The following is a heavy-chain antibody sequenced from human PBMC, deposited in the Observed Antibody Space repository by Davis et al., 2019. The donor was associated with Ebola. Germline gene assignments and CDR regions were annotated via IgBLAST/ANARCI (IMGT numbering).Heavy chain of an antibody. CDR3: ARTTVTDYYFFYGMDV. CDR1: GYTFTSYY. D-gene: IGHD4-11*01. CDR2: INPSGGST. J-gene: IGHJ6*04. Sequence: ASVKVSCKASGYTFTSYYMHWVRQAPGQGLEWMGIINPSGGSTSYAQKFQGRVTMTRDTSITTAYMELSRLTSDDTAVYYCARTTVTDYYFFYGMDVWGKGTTVTVSS. V-gene: IGHV1-46*01.